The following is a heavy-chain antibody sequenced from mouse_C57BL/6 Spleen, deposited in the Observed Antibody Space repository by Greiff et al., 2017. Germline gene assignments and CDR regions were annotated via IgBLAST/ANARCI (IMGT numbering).Heavy chain of an antibody. J-gene: IGHJ4*01. CDR3: TRDYYDSYYAMDY. CDR2: IYPGKSDT. V-gene: IGHV1-5*01. CDR1: GYTFTGYY. Sequence: DVQLQESGTVLARPGASVKMSCKTSGYTFTGYYMHWVKQRPGQGLAWIGAIYPGKSDTSYNQKFKGKAKLTAVTSASTAYMELSSLTNEDSAVYYCTRDYYDSYYAMDYWGQGTSVTVSS. D-gene: IGHD2-4*01.